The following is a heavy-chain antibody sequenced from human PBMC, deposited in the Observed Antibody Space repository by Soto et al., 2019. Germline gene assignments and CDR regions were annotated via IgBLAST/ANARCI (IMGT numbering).Heavy chain of an antibody. D-gene: IGHD3-16*01. J-gene: IGHJ4*02. CDR2: ISYDGSNK. CDR1: GFTFSSYG. V-gene: IGHV3-30*18. CDR3: ANDPITFGGVTLDY. Sequence: GGSLRLSCAASGFTFSSYGMHWVRQAPGKGLEWVAVISYDGSNKYYADSVKGRFTISRDNSKNTLYLQMNSLRAEDTAVYYCANDPITFGGVTLDYWGQGTLVTVYS.